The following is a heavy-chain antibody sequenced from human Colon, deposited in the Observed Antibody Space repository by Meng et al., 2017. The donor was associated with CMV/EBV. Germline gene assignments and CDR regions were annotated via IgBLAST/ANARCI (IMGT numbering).Heavy chain of an antibody. J-gene: IGHJ3*01. V-gene: IGHV3-48*03. CDR2: LDIGDNII. CDR3: ARVMRVEPNHQKPFDV. D-gene: IGHD2-8*01. CDR1: GFTFNDYE. Sequence: GESLKISCVASGFTFNDYEMHWVRQSPGKGLEWVAYLDIGDNIIHYADSVKGRFTTSSDNVRNSVYLQMSGLRVEDTAVYYCARVMRVEPNHQKPFDVWGQGTMVTVSS.